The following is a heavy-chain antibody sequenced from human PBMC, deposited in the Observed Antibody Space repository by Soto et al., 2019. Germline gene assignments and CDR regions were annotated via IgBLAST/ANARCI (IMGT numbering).Heavy chain of an antibody. Sequence: EVQLVESGGGLVQPGGSLRLSCTASGFRFGSYWMYWVRQVSGKGLVWVSRINSDGSSTMYADSVKGRFTISRDNAKNTLYLQMTSLRAEDTALYYCAKDNGNYYYGMDVWGQGTAVTVSS. V-gene: IGHV3-74*03. CDR3: AKDNGNYYYGMDV. J-gene: IGHJ6*02. CDR2: INSDGSST. D-gene: IGHD2-8*01. CDR1: GFRFGSYW.